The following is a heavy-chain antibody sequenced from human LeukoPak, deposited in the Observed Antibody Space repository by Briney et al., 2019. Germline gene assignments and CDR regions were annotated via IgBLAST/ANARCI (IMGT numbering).Heavy chain of an antibody. D-gene: IGHD6-25*01. V-gene: IGHV4-39*01. Sequence: SETLSLTCTVSGGSISSSSYYWGWIRQPPGKGLEWIGSIYYSGSTYYNPSLKSQVTISVDTSKNQFSLKLSSVTAADTAVYYCARQRNEYSSAPVYGYMDVWGKGTTVTVSS. CDR1: GGSISSSSYY. CDR3: ARQRNEYSSAPVYGYMDV. J-gene: IGHJ6*03. CDR2: IYYSGST.